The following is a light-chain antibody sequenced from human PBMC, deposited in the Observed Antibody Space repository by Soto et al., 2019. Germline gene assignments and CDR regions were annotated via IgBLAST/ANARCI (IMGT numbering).Light chain of an antibody. CDR2: KAS. Sequence: DILMTQSPSTLSVSVGDRVTITCRASQTISSLLAWYQQKPGKAPKLLIYKASTLKSGVPSRFSGSGSGTEFTLTISSLQPDDFATYYCQHYNSYSEAFGQGTKVDIK. CDR1: QTISSL. CDR3: QHYNSYSEA. V-gene: IGKV1-5*03. J-gene: IGKJ1*01.